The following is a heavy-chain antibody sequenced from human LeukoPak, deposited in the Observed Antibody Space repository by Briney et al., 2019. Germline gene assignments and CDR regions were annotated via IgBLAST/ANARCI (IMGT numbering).Heavy chain of an antibody. CDR2: ISGSGGST. D-gene: IGHD2-2*01. CDR3: AKDRGYCSSTSCYSDGMDV. CDR1: GFTFSSYA. J-gene: IGHJ6*04. V-gene: IGHV3-23*01. Sequence: GGSLRLSCAASGFTFSSYAMSWVRQAPGKGLEWVSAISGSGGSTYYADSVKGRFTISRDNSKNTLYLQMNSLRAEDTAVYYCAKDRGYCSSTSCYSDGMDVWGKGTTVTVSS.